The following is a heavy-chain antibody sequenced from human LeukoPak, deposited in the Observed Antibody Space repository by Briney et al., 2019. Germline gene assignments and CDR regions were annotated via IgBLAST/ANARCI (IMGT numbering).Heavy chain of an antibody. CDR3: ARCTTGRTFGSLREIKRSREIDY. Sequence: GGSLRLSCAASGFTFSSYSMNWVRQAPGKGLEWVSSISSSSSYIYYADSVKGRFTISRDNAKNSLYLKMHSLRAEDTAVYYCARCTTGRTFGSLREIKRSREIDYWGQGTLVTVSS. CDR1: GFTFSSYS. V-gene: IGHV3-21*01. CDR2: ISSSSSYI. J-gene: IGHJ4*02. D-gene: IGHD1-1*01.